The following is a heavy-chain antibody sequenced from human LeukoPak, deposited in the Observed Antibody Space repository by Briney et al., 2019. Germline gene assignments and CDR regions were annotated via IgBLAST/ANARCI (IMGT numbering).Heavy chain of an antibody. Sequence: PSETLSLTCAVYGGSFSGYYWSWIRQPPGKGLEWIGEINHSGSTNYNPSLKSRVTISVDTSKNQFSLKLSSVTAADTAVYYCARGLSDIVVVPAAPDFDYWGQGTLVTVSS. CDR1: GGSFSGYY. V-gene: IGHV4-34*01. D-gene: IGHD2-2*01. CDR2: INHSGST. J-gene: IGHJ4*02. CDR3: ARGLSDIVVVPAAPDFDY.